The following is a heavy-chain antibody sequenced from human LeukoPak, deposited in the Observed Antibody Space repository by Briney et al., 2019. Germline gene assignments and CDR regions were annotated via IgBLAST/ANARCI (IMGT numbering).Heavy chain of an antibody. CDR1: GDSISSYY. Sequence: SETLSLTCTVSGDSISSYYWSWIRQPPGKGLEWIGYIYYRGSTNYNPSLKSRVIISVDTSKNQFSLKLSSVTAADTAVYYCARGIAAAGIFRHWFDPWGQGTLVTVSS. CDR3: ARGIAAAGIFRHWFDP. J-gene: IGHJ5*02. CDR2: IYYRGST. D-gene: IGHD6-13*01. V-gene: IGHV4-59*01.